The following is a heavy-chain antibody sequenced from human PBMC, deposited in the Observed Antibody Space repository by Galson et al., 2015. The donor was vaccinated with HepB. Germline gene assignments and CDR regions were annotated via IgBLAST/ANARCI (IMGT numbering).Heavy chain of an antibody. CDR3: ARGFSGSGWLDY. J-gene: IGHJ4*02. CDR2: ISSSGSAI. D-gene: IGHD6-19*01. V-gene: IGHV3-48*02. CDR1: GFTFSTYS. Sequence: SLRLSGAVSGFTFSTYSRNGVRQAPGKGLEGSAFISSSGSAIYYADSVKGRFTISRDNAKNSLYLQMNSLRDEDTAVYYCARGFSGSGWLDYWGQGTLVTVSS.